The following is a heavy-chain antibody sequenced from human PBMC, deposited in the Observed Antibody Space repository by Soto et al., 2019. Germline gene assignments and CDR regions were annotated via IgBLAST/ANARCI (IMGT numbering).Heavy chain of an antibody. V-gene: IGHV1-69*08. CDR1: GGTFSRYS. D-gene: IGHD2-2*01. Sequence: QVQLVQSGAEVKKPGSSVKVSCKASGGTFSRYSITWVRQAPGHGLEWIGRIIPIFGIASYAQKFQGRVTITADESASTACVELSSLRSDDTAVYSCAREDRDRETGLVPAAIDGMDVWGQGTTVTVSS. CDR2: IIPIFGIA. CDR3: AREDRDRETGLVPAAIDGMDV. J-gene: IGHJ6*02.